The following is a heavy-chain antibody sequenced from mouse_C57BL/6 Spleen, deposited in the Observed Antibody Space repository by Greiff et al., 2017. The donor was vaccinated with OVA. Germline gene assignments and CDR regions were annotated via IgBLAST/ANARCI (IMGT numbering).Heavy chain of an antibody. CDR3: ATRGEVAPGYFDV. CDR1: GYAFTNYL. J-gene: IGHJ1*03. V-gene: IGHV1-54*01. Sequence: QVQLQQSGAELVRPGTSVKVSCKASGYAFTNYLIEWVKQRPGQGLEWIGVINPGSGGTNYNEKFKGKATLTADKSSSTAYMQLSSLTSEDSAVYCCATRGEVAPGYFDVWGTGTAVTVSS. D-gene: IGHD1-1*01. CDR2: INPGSGGT.